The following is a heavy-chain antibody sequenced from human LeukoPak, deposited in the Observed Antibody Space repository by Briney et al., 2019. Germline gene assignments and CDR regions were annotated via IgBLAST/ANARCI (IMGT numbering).Heavy chain of an antibody. CDR2: INPNSGGT. CDR1: GYTFTGYY. CDR3: ARDVAGYSGYEYYFDY. J-gene: IGHJ4*02. Sequence: ASVRVSCKASGYTFTGYYMHWVRQAPGQGLDWMGWINPNSGGTNYAQKFQGRVTMTRDTSISTAYMELSRLRSDDTAVYYCARDVAGYSGYEYYFDYWGQGTLVTVSS. V-gene: IGHV1-2*02. D-gene: IGHD5-12*01.